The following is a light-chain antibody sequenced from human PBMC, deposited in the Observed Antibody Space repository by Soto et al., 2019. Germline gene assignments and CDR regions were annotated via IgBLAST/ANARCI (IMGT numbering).Light chain of an antibody. Sequence: QSALTQPPSASGSPGQSVTISCTGTSSDVGGYKYVSWYQHHPGKAPKVVISEVTKRPSGVPDRCSGSQSGNTASLTVSGLQAEDEADYYCSSYGGTNNVVFGGGTKLTVL. CDR1: SSDVGGYKY. V-gene: IGLV2-8*01. CDR3: SSYGGTNNVV. J-gene: IGLJ2*01. CDR2: EVT.